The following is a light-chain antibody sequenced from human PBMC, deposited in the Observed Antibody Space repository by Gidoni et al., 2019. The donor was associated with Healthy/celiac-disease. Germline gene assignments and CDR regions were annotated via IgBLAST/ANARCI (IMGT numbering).Light chain of an antibody. CDR2: AAS. CDR1: QSIRSY. J-gene: IGKJ4*01. CDR3: QQSYSTPLT. Sequence: DIQMTQSPSSLSASVGDRVTITCRASQSIRSYLNWYQQKPGKAPKLLIYAASSLQSGVPSRFSVIGSGTDFTLTISSLQPEDFATYYCQQSYSTPLTFGGGTKVEIK. V-gene: IGKV1-39*01.